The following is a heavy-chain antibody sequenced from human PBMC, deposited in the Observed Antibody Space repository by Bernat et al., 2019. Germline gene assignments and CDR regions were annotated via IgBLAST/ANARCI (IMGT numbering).Heavy chain of an antibody. V-gene: IGHV4-59*01. CDR1: GGSISYYY. Sequence: QVQLQESGPGLVKSSETLSLTCTVSGGSISYYYWSWIRQPPGKGLEWIGYIYYSGSTNYNPSLKSRVTMSLDTSKNHFSLNLSSVTAADTAVYYCARGPPRIVGAKFDYWGQGTLVTVSS. J-gene: IGHJ4*02. D-gene: IGHD1-26*01. CDR3: ARGPPRIVGAKFDY. CDR2: IYYSGST.